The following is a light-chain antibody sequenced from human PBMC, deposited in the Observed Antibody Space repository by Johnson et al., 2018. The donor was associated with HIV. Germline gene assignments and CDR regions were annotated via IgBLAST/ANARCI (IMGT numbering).Light chain of an antibody. CDR1: SYNNGNNY. V-gene: IGLV1-51*01. Sequence: QSVLTQPPSVSAAPGQKVTISCSGSSYNNGNNYVSWYQQLPGTAPKLLIYENNKRPSGIPDRFSDSQSGPSATLAITGLQPGDEADYYCGTWDTSLGAQYVFGSGTKVTVL. CDR3: GTWDTSLGAQYV. CDR2: ENN. J-gene: IGLJ1*01.